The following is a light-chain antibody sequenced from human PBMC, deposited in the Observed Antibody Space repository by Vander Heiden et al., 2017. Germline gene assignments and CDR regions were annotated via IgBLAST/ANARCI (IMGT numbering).Light chain of an antibody. J-gene: IGKJ4*01. V-gene: IGKV3-20*01. CDR2: GAS. CDR1: QSVSSGY. Sequence: EIVFTQPPRTLPLSPGERATLSCRASQSVSSGYLAWHQQRPGQPPRLLIYGASSKATGIPDRFSGSGSGADFTLTISRLEPEDFAVYYCQYYPSFLTFGGGTKVEIK. CDR3: QYYPSFLT.